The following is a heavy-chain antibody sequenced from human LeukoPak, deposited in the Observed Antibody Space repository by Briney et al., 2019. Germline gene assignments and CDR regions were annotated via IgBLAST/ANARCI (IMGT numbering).Heavy chain of an antibody. CDR1: GDSVTRDDVH. Sequence: SETLSLTCTVSGDSVTRDDVHWGWIRQPPGKGLEWVGNIYYNGKTYYTPSLQSRVTLSVDMSKNQFSLKLSSVTTADTAVYYCARDGPRSGYDLGHFDNLGQGTLVTASS. J-gene: IGHJ4*02. V-gene: IGHV4-39*07. CDR3: ARDGPRSGYDLGHFDN. CDR2: IYYNGKT. D-gene: IGHD5-12*01.